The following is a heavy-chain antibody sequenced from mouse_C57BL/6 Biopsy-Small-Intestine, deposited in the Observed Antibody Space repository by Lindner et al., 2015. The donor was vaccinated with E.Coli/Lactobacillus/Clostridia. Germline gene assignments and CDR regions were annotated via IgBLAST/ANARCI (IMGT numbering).Heavy chain of an antibody. J-gene: IGHJ3*01. V-gene: IGHV1-22*01. CDR2: INPNNGGT. CDR1: GYTFTDYN. Sequence: VQLQESGPELVKPGASVKMSCKASGYTFTDYNMHWVKQSHGKSLEWIGYINPNNGGTSYNQKFKGRATLTVNKSSSTANMELRSLTSEDSAVYYCARGNSAGYAYWGQGTLVTVSA. CDR3: ARGNSAGYAY.